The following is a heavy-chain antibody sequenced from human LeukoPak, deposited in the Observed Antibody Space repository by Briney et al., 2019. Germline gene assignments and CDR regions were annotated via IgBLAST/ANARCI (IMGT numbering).Heavy chain of an antibody. J-gene: IGHJ4*02. D-gene: IGHD5-18*01. Sequence: GGSLRLSCAASGFTFSNFAMTWVRQAPGKGLEWVSGVSGSGGSTYYTDSVKGRFTISRDNSKNTLYLQMNSLRAEDSAVYYCAKDAGDSDGVFDYWCQGTVVTVSS. CDR1: GFTFSNFA. CDR3: AKDAGDSDGVFDY. V-gene: IGHV3-23*01. CDR2: VSGSGGST.